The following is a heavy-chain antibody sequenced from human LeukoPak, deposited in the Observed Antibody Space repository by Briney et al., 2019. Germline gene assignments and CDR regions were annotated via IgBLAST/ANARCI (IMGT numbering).Heavy chain of an antibody. CDR3: ARGVERAALVPPYYFDF. D-gene: IGHD5-18*01. V-gene: IGHV4-34*01. CDR2: INHSGRT. Sequence: PSETLSLTCTVYDDSYRDYYWTWIRQPPGKGLEWLGEINHSGRTNYSPSLKSRLTMSVGASRNQFSLTLTSVTAADTAVYYCARGVERAALVPPYYFDFWGQGSLVTVSS. J-gene: IGHJ4*02. CDR1: DDSYRDYY.